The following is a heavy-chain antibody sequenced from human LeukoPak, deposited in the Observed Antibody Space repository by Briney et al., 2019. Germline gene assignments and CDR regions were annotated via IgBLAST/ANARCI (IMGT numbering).Heavy chain of an antibody. CDR1: GYTFTGYY. D-gene: IGHD3-3*01. CDR2: INPNSGGT. Sequence: ASVKVSCKTSGYTFTGYYMHWVRQAPGQGLEWMGWINPNSGGTNYAQKFQGRVTMTRDTSISTAYMELSRLRSDDTAVYYCAVTYYDFWSGTPDYYYMDVWGKGTTVTVSS. J-gene: IGHJ6*03. CDR3: AVTYYDFWSGTPDYYYMDV. V-gene: IGHV1-2*02.